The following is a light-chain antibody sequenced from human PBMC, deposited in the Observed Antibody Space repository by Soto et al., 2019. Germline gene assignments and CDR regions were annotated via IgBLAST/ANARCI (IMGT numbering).Light chain of an antibody. V-gene: IGKV3-20*01. CDR1: PGVSSNF. J-gene: IGKJ1*01. Sequence: VLTQSPGTLSLSTGERATLSCRARPGVSSNFLAWYQQKLGQAPRLLIYGASNRATGIPDRFSGSGSGTDFTLTINRLDPEDAAVYYCQQYGSSPRTFGQGTKV. CDR3: QQYGSSPRT. CDR2: GAS.